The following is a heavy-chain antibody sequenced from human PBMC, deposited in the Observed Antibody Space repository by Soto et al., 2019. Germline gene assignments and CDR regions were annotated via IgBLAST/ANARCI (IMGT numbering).Heavy chain of an antibody. Sequence: GGSLRLSCTASGFTFGDYAMSWFRQAPGKGLEWVGFIRSKAYGGTTEYAASVKGRFTISRDDSKSIAYLQMNSLKTEDTAVYYCTRDFLRPAAPPFDYWGQGTLVTVSS. CDR3: TRDFLRPAAPPFDY. D-gene: IGHD2-2*01. J-gene: IGHJ4*02. CDR2: IRSKAYGGTT. CDR1: GFTFGDYA. V-gene: IGHV3-49*03.